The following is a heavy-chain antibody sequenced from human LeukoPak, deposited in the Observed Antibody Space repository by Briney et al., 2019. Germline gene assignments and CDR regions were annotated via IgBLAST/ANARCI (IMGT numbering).Heavy chain of an antibody. D-gene: IGHD2-15*01. J-gene: IGHJ2*01. CDR1: GGSISSGDYY. CDR3: ARDRVGASQYWYFDL. CDR2: IYHSGST. V-gene: IGHV4-30-4*01. Sequence: SETLSLTCTVSGGSISSGDYYWSWVRQPPGKGLEWIGEIYHSGSTNYNPSLKSRVTISVDTSKNQFSLKLSSVTAADTAVYYCARDRVGASQYWYFDLWGRGTLVTVSS.